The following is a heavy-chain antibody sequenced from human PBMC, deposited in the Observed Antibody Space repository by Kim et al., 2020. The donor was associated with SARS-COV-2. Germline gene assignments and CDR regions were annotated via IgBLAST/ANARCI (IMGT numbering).Heavy chain of an antibody. CDR1: GGSISGSNW. CDR3: ARDRHSHEGPNNWFDP. D-gene: IGHD4-4*01. J-gene: IGHJ5*02. V-gene: IGHV4-4*02. CDR2: IYHSGST. Sequence: SETLSLTCAVSGGSISGSNWWSWVRQPPGKGLEWIGEIYHSGSTNYNPSLKSRVTISVDKSKNQFSLKLSSVTAADTAVYYCARDRHSHEGPNNWFDPWGQGTLVTVSS.